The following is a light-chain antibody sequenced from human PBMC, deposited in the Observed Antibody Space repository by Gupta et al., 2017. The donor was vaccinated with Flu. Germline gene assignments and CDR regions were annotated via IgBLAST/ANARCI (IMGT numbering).Light chain of an antibody. CDR2: ASS. CDR1: QTISSS. V-gene: IGKV1-39*01. CDR3: QQRDSVFRS. J-gene: IGKJ4*01. Sequence: DIQMTQSPPSLSASVGDRVTITCRASQTISSSLNWYQQKPGEAPKLLIYASSTLQSGVPSRFSGGGSGTDFTLTISRLQPEDFATYYCQQRDSVFRSFGGGTMLEVK.